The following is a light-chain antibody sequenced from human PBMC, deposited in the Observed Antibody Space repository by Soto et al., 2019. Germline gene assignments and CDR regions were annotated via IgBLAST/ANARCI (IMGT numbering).Light chain of an antibody. CDR3: QQYGSSPGT. V-gene: IGKV3-20*01. CDR1: QSVSSSY. CDR2: GAS. Sequence: EIVLTQSPGTLSLSPGERATLSCRASQSVSSSYLAWYQQKPGQAPRLLIYGASSRATGIPDRFSGSGSGTDFTFTISRLEPEDFAGYYCQQYGSSPGTFGQGTKVEIK. J-gene: IGKJ1*01.